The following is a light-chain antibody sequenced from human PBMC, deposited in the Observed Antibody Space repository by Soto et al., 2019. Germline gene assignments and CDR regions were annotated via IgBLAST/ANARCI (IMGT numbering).Light chain of an antibody. V-gene: IGLV1-40*01. CDR3: QSYDSSLSGYV. CDR2: GNN. J-gene: IGLJ1*01. CDR1: SSNTGAGYD. Sequence: QSVLTQPPSVSGAPGQRVTFSCTGSSSNTGAGYDVHWYQQLPGTAPKLLIYGNNKRPSGVPDRFSGSKSGTSASLAITGLQAEDEADYYCQSYDSSLSGYVFGTGTKLTVL.